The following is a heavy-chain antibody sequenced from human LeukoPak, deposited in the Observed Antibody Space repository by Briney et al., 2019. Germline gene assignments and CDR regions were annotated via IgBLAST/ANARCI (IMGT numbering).Heavy chain of an antibody. CDR1: GYTFTGYY. Sequence: ASVKVSCKASGYTFTGYYMHWVRQAPGQRLEWMGWINPDSGGTNYAQKFQGRVTVTRDTSISTAYMELSRLRSDDTAAYYCARDLGCSRTSCYYASDYWGQGTLLTVSS. J-gene: IGHJ4*02. D-gene: IGHD2-2*01. V-gene: IGHV1-2*02. CDR3: ARDLGCSRTSCYYASDY. CDR2: INPDSGGT.